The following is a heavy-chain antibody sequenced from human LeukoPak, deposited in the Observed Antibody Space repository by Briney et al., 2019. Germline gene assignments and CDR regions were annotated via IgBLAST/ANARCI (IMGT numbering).Heavy chain of an antibody. CDR3: ARDKGGGDMITFGGVMV. Sequence: SVKVSCKASGYTFTSYDINWVRQAPGQGLEWMGRIIPILGIANYAQKFQGRVTITADKSTSTAYMELSSLRSEDTAVYYCARDKGGGDMITFGGVMVWGQGTLVTVSS. CDR2: IIPILGIA. CDR1: GYTFTSYD. V-gene: IGHV1-69*04. J-gene: IGHJ4*02. D-gene: IGHD3-16*01.